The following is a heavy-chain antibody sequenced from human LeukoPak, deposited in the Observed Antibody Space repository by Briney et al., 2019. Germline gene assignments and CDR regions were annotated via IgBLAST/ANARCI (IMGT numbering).Heavy chain of an antibody. Sequence: GGSLRLSCAASGFSVSMKYMTWVRQAPGKGLEWVSVTFSGGTTYYADSVKGRFTVSRDNSKNMMYLQMNSLRAEDAAVYYCARFSGPGMQHYYYYMDVWGTGTTVTVSS. J-gene: IGHJ6*03. CDR3: ARFSGPGMQHYYYYMDV. CDR2: TFSGGTT. CDR1: GFSVSMKY. D-gene: IGHD3-10*01. V-gene: IGHV3-53*01.